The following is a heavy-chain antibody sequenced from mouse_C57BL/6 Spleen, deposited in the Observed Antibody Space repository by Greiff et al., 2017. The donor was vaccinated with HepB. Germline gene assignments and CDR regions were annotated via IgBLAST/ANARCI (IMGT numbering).Heavy chain of an antibody. CDR2: INPNYGTT. V-gene: IGHV1-39*01. CDR1: GYSFTDYN. J-gene: IGHJ4*01. Sequence: EVQLQESGPELVKPGASVKISCKASGYSFTDYNMNWVKQSNGKSLEWIGVINPNYGTTSYNQKFKGKATLTVDQSSSTAYMPLNSLTSEDSAVYYCARKKRGTTVVEDAMDYWGQGTSVTVSS. D-gene: IGHD1-1*01. CDR3: ARKKRGTTVVEDAMDY.